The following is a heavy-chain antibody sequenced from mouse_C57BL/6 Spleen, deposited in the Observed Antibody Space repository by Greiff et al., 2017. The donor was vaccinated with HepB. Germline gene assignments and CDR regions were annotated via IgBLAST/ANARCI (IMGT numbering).Heavy chain of an antibody. CDR1: GYAFSSSW. D-gene: IGHD2-3*01. CDR2: IYPGDGDT. J-gene: IGHJ4*01. CDR3: SRPLIYDGYYYAMDY. Sequence: QVQLQQSGPELVKPGASVKISCKASGYAFSSSWMNWVKQRPGKGLEWIGRIYPGDGDTNYNGKFKGKATLTADKSSSTAYMQLSSLTSEDSAVYFCSRPLIYDGYYYAMDYWGQGTSVTVSS. V-gene: IGHV1-82*01.